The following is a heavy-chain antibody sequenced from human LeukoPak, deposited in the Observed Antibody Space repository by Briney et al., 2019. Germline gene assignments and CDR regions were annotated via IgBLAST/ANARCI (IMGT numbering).Heavy chain of an antibody. CDR1: GGSISSSY. CDR3: ARHAFGLLNNWFDP. V-gene: IGHV4-4*09. J-gene: IGHJ5*02. Sequence: SETLSLTCTVSGGSISSSYWSWIRQPPGKGLEWVGYIYTSGTTNYNPSLKGRVTISVDTSKDQFSLKLSSVTAADTAVYYCARHAFGLLNNWFDPWGQGTLVTVSS. CDR2: IYTSGTT. D-gene: IGHD3/OR15-3a*01.